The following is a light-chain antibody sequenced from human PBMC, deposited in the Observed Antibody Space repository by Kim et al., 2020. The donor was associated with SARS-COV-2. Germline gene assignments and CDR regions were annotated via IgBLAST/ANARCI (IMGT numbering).Light chain of an antibody. J-gene: IGLJ2*01. CDR2: YDD. Sequence: SYELTQPPSVSVSPGQTASITCSGDKLGDKYAFWYQQKPVQTPVLVIYYDDKRPSELPERFSGSTSVNTATLTISGNQTMDEASYFCQAWDSSTAVFGGGTKLTVL. V-gene: IGLV3-1*01. CDR1: KLGDKY. CDR3: QAWDSSTAV.